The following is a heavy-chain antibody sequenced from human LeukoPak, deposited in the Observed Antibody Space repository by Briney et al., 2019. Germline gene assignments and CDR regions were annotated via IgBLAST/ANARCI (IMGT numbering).Heavy chain of an antibody. V-gene: IGHV7-4-1*02. Sequence: ASVKVSCKASGYTFTNYGMNWVRQAPRQGLEWMGWINTNTGNPTYAQGFTGRFVFSLDTSVSTAYLQISSLETEDTAVYYCARLTYYYDSSSWTLDYWGQGTLVTVSS. D-gene: IGHD3-22*01. CDR1: GYTFTNYG. CDR2: INTNTGNP. CDR3: ARLTYYYDSSSWTLDY. J-gene: IGHJ4*02.